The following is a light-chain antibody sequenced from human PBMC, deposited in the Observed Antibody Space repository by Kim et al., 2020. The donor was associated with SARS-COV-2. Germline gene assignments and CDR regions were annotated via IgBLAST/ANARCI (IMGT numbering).Light chain of an antibody. J-gene: IGLJ3*02. CDR2: LDGDGSH. CDR3: QTWGDGVWV. V-gene: IGLV4-69*01. Sequence: QLVLTQSPSASASLGYSVRLTCTLSSGHTTYDIAWHQQQPGKGPRFLMKLDGDGSHSRGDEIPDRFSGSSSGAERYLSISSLQSEDEADYYCQTWGDGVWVFGGGTQLTVL. CDR1: SGHTTYD.